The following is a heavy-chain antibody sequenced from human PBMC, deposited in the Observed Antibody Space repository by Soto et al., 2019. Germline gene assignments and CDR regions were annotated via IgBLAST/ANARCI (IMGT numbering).Heavy chain of an antibody. CDR3: ARVVAAPSYYYYGMDV. V-gene: IGHV4-31*03. CDR1: GGSISSGGYY. Sequence: SETLSLTCTVSGGSISSGGYYWSWIRHHPGKGLEWIGYIYYSGSSYYNPSLKSRVTISVDTSKNQFSLKLSSVTAADTAVYYCARVVAAPSYYYYGMDVWGQGTTVTVSS. D-gene: IGHD2-15*01. CDR2: IYYSGSS. J-gene: IGHJ6*02.